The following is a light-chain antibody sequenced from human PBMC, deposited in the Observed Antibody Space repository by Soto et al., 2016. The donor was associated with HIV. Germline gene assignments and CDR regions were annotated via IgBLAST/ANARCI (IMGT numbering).Light chain of an antibody. CDR1: QGISSY. J-gene: IGKJ3*01. CDR3: QQSYSTPQFT. CDR2: PAS. Sequence: DIQLTQSPSFLSASVGDRVTITCRASQGISSYLAWFQQKPGKAPNLLIYPASTLQSGIPSRFSGSGSGTEFTLTISSLQPEDFATYYCQQSYSTPQFTFGPGTKVDIK. V-gene: IGKV1-9*01.